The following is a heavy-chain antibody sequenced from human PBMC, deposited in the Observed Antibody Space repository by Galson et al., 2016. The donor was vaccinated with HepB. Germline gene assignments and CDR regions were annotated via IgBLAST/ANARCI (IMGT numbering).Heavy chain of an antibody. CDR3: TRGGVFQKEDDY. V-gene: IGHV3-21*01. CDR1: GFTFSTYS. J-gene: IGHJ4*02. Sequence: SLRLSCAASGFTFSTYSMHWVRQAPGKGLEWVSTLSGDSTYIYHADSVKGRFTISRDNAKKSLYLQMNRLRADDTAVYYCTRGGVFQKEDDYWGQGTLVTVSS. CDR2: LSGDSTYI. D-gene: IGHD3-16*01.